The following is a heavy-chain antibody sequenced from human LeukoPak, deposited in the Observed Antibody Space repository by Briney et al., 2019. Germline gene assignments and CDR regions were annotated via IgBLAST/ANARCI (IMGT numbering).Heavy chain of an antibody. V-gene: IGHV3-23*01. CDR1: GFTFSTYA. J-gene: IGHJ3*02. Sequence: GGSLRLSCVASGFTFSTYALSWVRQAPGKGLEWVSAISGSGGSAYYADSVKGRFTISRDNPKNTLYLQMNSLRAEDTAVYYCAKDGIAAGDAFDIWGQGTMVTVSS. D-gene: IGHD6-13*01. CDR2: ISGSGGSA. CDR3: AKDGIAAGDAFDI.